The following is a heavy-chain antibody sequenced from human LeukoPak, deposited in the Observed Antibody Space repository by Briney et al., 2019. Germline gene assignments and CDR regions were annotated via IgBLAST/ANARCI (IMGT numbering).Heavy chain of an antibody. CDR2: IYHSGST. J-gene: IGHJ4*02. CDR1: GYSISSGYY. Sequence: PSETLSLTCTVSGYSISSGYYWGWIRQPPGKGLEWIGSIYHSGSTYYNLSLKSRVTISVDTSKNQFSLKLSSVTAADTAVYYCARRYSNGWYFDYWGQGTLVTVSS. CDR3: ARRYSNGWYFDY. D-gene: IGHD6-19*01. V-gene: IGHV4-38-2*02.